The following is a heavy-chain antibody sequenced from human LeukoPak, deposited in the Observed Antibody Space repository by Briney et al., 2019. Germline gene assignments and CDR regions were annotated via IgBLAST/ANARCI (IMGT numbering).Heavy chain of an antibody. CDR1: GGSISIDY. CDR3: ARGFYSPHY. Sequence: PSETLSLTCTVSGGSISIDYWSWLRQPPEKGLEWIGYIYYSGRTYYNPSLKSRITISVDTSKNQFSLKLSSVTAADTAVYYCARGFYSPHYWGQGTLVSVSS. V-gene: IGHV4-59*01. D-gene: IGHD4-11*01. CDR2: IYYSGRT. J-gene: IGHJ4*02.